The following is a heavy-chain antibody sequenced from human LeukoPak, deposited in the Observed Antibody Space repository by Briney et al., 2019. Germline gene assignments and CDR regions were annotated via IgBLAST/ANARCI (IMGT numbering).Heavy chain of an antibody. CDR3: ARASGTSSSWFDAFDI. D-gene: IGHD6-13*01. V-gene: IGHV3-7*04. CDR2: IKHDGSEK. Sequence: PGGSLRLSCAASGFTFSSYWMSWVRQAPGKGLEWVANIKHDGSEKYYVDSVKGRFTISRDNAKNSLYLQMNSLRAEDTAVYYCARASGTSSSWFDAFDIWGQGTMVTVSS. CDR1: GFTFSSYW. J-gene: IGHJ3*02.